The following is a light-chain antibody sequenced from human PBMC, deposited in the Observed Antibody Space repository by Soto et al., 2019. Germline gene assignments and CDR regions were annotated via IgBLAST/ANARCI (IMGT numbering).Light chain of an antibody. CDR2: GAS. Sequence: EIVVAQSPGTLSLSPGERATLSCRASQSVSSTYSAWYQQKPGQAPRLLIYGASSRATGIPDRFSGSGSGTDFTLTISRLEPEDFAVYYCQQYNDWPFTFGPGTKVDIK. V-gene: IGKV3-20*01. CDR1: QSVSSTY. CDR3: QQYNDWPFT. J-gene: IGKJ3*01.